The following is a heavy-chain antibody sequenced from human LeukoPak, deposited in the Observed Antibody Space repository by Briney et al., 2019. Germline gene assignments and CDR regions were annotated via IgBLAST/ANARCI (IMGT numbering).Heavy chain of an antibody. J-gene: IGHJ3*02. CDR2: ISGNGNSI. D-gene: IGHD2-8*01. CDR1: GFTFSTYT. Sequence: GESLRLSCAASGFTFSTYTMSWVRQAPGKGLEWVSSISGNGNSIYYADSLRGRFTISRDNAKNSLYLQMISLRAEDTAVYYCAGDPPKLTGVFDIWGQGTLVTVSS. CDR3: AGDPPKLTGVFDI. V-gene: IGHV3-21*01.